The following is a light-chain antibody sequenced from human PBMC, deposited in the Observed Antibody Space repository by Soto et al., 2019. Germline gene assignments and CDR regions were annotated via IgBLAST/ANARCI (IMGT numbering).Light chain of an antibody. CDR1: QSVSIN. CDR2: GAS. V-gene: IGKV3-15*01. CDR3: QQYNTWPPIT. J-gene: IGKJ5*01. Sequence: EIVMTQSPATLSLSPGERATLSCRASQSVSINLAWFQQKPGQAPRLLIYGASTRATGIPARFSGSGSGTEFTLTISSLQSEDFAVYYCQQYNTWPPITFGQGTRLEIK.